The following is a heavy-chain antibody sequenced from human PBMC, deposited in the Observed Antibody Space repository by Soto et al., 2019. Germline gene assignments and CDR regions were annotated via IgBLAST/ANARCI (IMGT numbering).Heavy chain of an antibody. CDR3: ARGRASGSYYLLDY. D-gene: IGHD3-10*01. CDR2: ISGYNGNT. J-gene: IGHJ4*02. V-gene: IGHV1-18*01. Sequence: GASVKVSCKTSGYTFTRYGVSWVRQAPGQGLEWMGWISGYNGNTKEAHKFEGRVTMTRDTAIRTDYMEVSSLRSDDTAVYYCARGRASGSYYLLDYWGQGTLVTVSS. CDR1: GYTFTRYG.